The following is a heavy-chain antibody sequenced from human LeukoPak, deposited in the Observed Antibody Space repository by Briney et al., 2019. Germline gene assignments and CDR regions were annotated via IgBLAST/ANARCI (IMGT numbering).Heavy chain of an antibody. CDR3: ARGFDGSSSSYYYYYYMDV. V-gene: IGHV1-8*01. Sequence: ASVKVSCKGSGYTFTSYDINGVRQATGQGLEWMGWMNPNSGNRGYAQKFQGRVTMTRNTSISTAYMELSSLRSEDTAVYYCARGFDGSSSSYYYYYYMDVWGKGTTVTVSS. CDR1: GYTFTSYD. CDR2: MNPNSGNR. D-gene: IGHD6-13*01. J-gene: IGHJ6*03.